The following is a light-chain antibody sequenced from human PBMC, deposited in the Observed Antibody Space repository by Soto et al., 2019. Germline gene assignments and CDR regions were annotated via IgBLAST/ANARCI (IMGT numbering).Light chain of an antibody. J-gene: IGKJ4*01. V-gene: IGKV1-5*01. CDR1: ENIFKF. CDR3: QHYNTHSIT. CDR2: AAS. Sequence: DIPLIQSPATLSASVGDRITITCRASENIFKFLAWYQQRSGRAPNLLIYAASDLETGVPSRFSGRGSGTEFTLTIDSLQPDDSATYYCQHYNTHSITFGGGTKVDVK.